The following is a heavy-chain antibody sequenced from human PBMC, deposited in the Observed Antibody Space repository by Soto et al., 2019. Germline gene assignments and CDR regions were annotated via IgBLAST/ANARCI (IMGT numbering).Heavy chain of an antibody. CDR2: ISYDGSNK. CDR1: GFTFSSYG. D-gene: IGHD3-16*01. J-gene: IGHJ4*02. V-gene: IGHV3-30*18. CDR3: AKQGPSYSGEGLFDY. Sequence: VGSLRLSCAASGFTFSSYGMHWVRQAPGKGLEWVAVISYDGSNKYYADSVKGRFTISRDNSKNTLYLQMNSLRAEDTAVYYCAKQGPSYSGEGLFDYWGQGTLVTVSS.